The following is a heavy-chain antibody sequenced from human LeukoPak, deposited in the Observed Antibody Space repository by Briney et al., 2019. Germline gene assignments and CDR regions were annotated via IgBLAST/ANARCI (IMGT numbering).Heavy chain of an antibody. V-gene: IGHV4-34*01. CDR2: INHSGST. CDR1: GGSFSGYY. D-gene: IGHD3-10*01. CDR3: ARFYGFGELFSYGMDV. J-gene: IGHJ6*02. Sequence: SSETLSLTCAVYGGSFSGYYWSWIRQPPGKGLEWIGEINHSGSTNYNPSLKSRVTISVDKSKNQFSLKVSSVTAADTAVYYCARFYGFGELFSYGMDVWGQGTTVTVSS.